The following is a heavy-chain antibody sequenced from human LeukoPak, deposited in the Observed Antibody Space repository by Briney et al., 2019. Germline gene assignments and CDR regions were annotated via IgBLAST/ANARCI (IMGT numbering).Heavy chain of an antibody. CDR2: ISYDGSNK. J-gene: IGHJ4*02. CDR1: GFTFSSYG. V-gene: IGHV3-30*18. Sequence: GGSLRLSCAASGFTFSSYGMHWVRQAPGKGLEWVALISYDGSNKYYADSVKGRFTISRDNSKNTLYLQMDSLRAEDTALYYCAKDRASLYYYDTSGSGLDHWGQGTLVTVSS. CDR3: AKDRASLYYYDTSGSGLDH. D-gene: IGHD3-22*01.